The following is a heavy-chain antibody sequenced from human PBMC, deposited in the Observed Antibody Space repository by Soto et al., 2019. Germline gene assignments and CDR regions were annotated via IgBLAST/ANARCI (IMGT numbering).Heavy chain of an antibody. V-gene: IGHV2-5*02. Sequence: SGPTLVNPTQTLTLTCTFSGFSLSTSGEGVGWIRQPTGKALEGLAIIYWEEDKRYRPSLKSRLTITKDTSKNQVVLTRTNMDPVDTATYYCAHYITYYYDSSGSHDAFDIWGQGTMVTVSS. CDR3: AHYITYYYDSSGSHDAFDI. CDR2: IYWEEDK. D-gene: IGHD3-22*01. CDR1: GFSLSTSGEG. J-gene: IGHJ3*02.